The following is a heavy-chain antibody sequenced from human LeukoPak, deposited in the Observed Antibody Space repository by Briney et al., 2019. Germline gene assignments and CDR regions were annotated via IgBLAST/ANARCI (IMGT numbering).Heavy chain of an antibody. CDR2: ISIDGSTT. D-gene: IGHD1-26*01. CDR1: GFSFSSYW. J-gene: IGHJ4*02. Sequence: AGGSLRLSCAASGFSFSSYWMHWVRQAPGKGLVWVSRISIDGSTTNYADSVKGRFTISRDNAKNTLYLQMNSLRAEDTAVYYCARDRGSGSYDYWGQGTLVTVFS. CDR3: ARDRGSGSYDY. V-gene: IGHV3-74*01.